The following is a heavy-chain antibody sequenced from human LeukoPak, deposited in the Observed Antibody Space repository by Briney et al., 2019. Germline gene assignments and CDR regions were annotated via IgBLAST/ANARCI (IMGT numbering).Heavy chain of an antibody. J-gene: IGHJ6*03. Sequence: SVKLSCKASGATFCIYTISWVRQAPGQRLGWRRGIIPLVDTTDYAKKYQGRITITADTLTTSINMDLRNLRSEDAAVRSCAKGMWEVQSSYDYYHFIDVWGRGTTVTVSS. V-gene: IGHV1-69*06. D-gene: IGHD3-16*01. CDR3: AKGMWEVQSSYDYYHFIDV. CDR2: IIPLVDTT. CDR1: GATFCIYT.